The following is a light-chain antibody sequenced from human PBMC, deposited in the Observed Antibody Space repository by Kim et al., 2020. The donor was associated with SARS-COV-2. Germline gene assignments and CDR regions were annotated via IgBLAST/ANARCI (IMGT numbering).Light chain of an antibody. CDR2: DVI. J-gene: IGLJ2*01. CDR3: SSFTTSNTLV. V-gene: IGLV2-14*01. CDR1: SSDISVYDC. Sequence: QSALTQPASVSGSPGQSITISCTGTSSDISVYDCVSWYQQHPGEAPKLIIHDVIQRPSGVSSRFSGSKSGNTASLTIFGLQAEDEADYYCSSFTTSNTLVFGGGTQLTVL.